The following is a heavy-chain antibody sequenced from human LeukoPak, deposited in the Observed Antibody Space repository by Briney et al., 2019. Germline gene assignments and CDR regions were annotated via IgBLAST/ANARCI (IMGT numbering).Heavy chain of an antibody. J-gene: IGHJ4*02. CDR1: GFTFSSYA. V-gene: IGHV3-23*01. CDR2: ISGSGGST. Sequence: PGGSLRLSCAASGFTFSSYAMSWVRQAPGKGLEWVSAISGSGGSTYYADSVKGRLTISRNNSKNTLYLQMNSLRAEDTAVYYCARDNGDSSFDSWGQGTLVTVSP. D-gene: IGHD6-13*01. CDR3: ARDNGDSSFDS.